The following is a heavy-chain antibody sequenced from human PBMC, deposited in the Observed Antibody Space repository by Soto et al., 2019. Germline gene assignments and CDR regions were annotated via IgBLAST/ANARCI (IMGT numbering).Heavy chain of an antibody. Sequence: QVQLVQSGAEVKKPGASVKVSCKASGYTFTSYDINWVRLATGQGLEWMGWMNPNSGNTAYAQKFQGRVTMTRNTSIITANMELRSLRSEDTAVYYCARLKQDYAVAWGQRTLVNVSS. J-gene: IGHJ5*02. CDR1: GYTFTSYD. CDR2: MNPNSGNT. CDR3: ARLKQDYAVA. V-gene: IGHV1-8*01. D-gene: IGHD3-16*01.